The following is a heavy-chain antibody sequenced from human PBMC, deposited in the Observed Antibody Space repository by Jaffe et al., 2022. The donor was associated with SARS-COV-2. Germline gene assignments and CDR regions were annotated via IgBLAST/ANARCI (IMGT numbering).Heavy chain of an antibody. Sequence: EVQLVDSGGGLAQPGRSLRLSCTASGFTFGDSPLIWFRQAPGKGLEWVGFIRGKAYGGTTEYAASVKGRFTISRDDSKNIAYLQMNSLNIEDTAVYYCSRVYSGSSRSYFYYMDVWGKGTAVTVSS. V-gene: IGHV3-49*03. J-gene: IGHJ6*03. CDR3: SRVYSGSSRSYFYYMDV. CDR2: IRGKAYGGTT. D-gene: IGHD1-26*01. CDR1: GFTFGDSP.